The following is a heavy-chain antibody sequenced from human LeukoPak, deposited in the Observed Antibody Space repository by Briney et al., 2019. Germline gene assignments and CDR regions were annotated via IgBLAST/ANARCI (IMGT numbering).Heavy chain of an antibody. CDR1: EFTFTSYE. J-gene: IGHJ4*02. D-gene: IGHD2-2*02. CDR2: ISGFGDTV. CDR3: AGDARPVAAIPTFDY. Sequence: GGSLRLSCAASEFTFTSYEMNWVRQAPGKGLEWISYISGFGDTVYYADSVKGRFTISRDNAKNSLFLQMNSLRAEDTAVYYCAGDARPVAAIPTFDYWGLGTLVTVSS. V-gene: IGHV3-48*03.